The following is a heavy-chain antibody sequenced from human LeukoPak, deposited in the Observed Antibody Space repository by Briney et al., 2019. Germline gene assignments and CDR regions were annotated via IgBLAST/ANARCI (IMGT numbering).Heavy chain of an antibody. J-gene: IGHJ5*02. CDR1: GGSISSSSYY. D-gene: IGHD6-13*01. CDR3: ARDPTAAGKGAWFDP. CDR2: IFYSGST. V-gene: IGHV4-39*02. Sequence: SETLSLTCTVSGGSISSSSYYWGWIRQPPGKGLEWIGAIFYSGSTYYNPSLESRVTISVDTSKNQFSLKLSSVAAADTAVYYCARDPTAAGKGAWFDPWGQGTLVTVSS.